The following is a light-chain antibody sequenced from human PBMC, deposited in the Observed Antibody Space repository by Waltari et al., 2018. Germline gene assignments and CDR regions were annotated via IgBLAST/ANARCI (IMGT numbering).Light chain of an antibody. CDR2: SHH. J-gene: IGLJ2*01. Sequence: QSVLTQPPSASGTPGQRVTISCSGSSSDIGSNTVNWYQQLPGTAPKPLIYSHHQRPSGVPDRFSGSKAGTSASLAISGLQSEDEADYYCAAWDGGLNALFGGGTKLTVL. V-gene: IGLV1-44*01. CDR1: SSDIGSNT. CDR3: AAWDGGLNAL.